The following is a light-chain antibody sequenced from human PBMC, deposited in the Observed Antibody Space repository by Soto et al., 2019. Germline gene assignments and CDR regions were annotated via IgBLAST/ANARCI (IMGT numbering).Light chain of an antibody. J-gene: IGKJ1*01. CDR1: QRVGSK. V-gene: IGKV3-20*01. Sequence: EIVLTQSPGTLSLSPGERATLSCRASQRVGSKLAWYRQTPGQPPRLLIYGASTRATDTPARFSGSGAGTDFALIISRLEPVDLAVYYCQQYGSSFATFGQGTQVE. CDR2: GAS. CDR3: QQYGSSFAT.